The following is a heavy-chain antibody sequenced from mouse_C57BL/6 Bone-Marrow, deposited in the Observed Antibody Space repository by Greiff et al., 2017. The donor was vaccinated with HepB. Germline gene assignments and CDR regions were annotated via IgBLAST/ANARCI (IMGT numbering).Heavy chain of an antibody. CDR2: IYPGSGNT. Sequence: VQLQQSGPELVKPGASVKISCKASGYSFTSYYIHWVKQRPGQGLEWIGWIYPGSGNTKYNEKFKGKATLTADTSSSTANMQLSSLTSEDSAVYYCAYYYPYYFDYWGQGTTLTVSS. CDR3: AYYYPYYFDY. D-gene: IGHD1-1*01. J-gene: IGHJ2*01. V-gene: IGHV1-66*01. CDR1: GYSFTSYY.